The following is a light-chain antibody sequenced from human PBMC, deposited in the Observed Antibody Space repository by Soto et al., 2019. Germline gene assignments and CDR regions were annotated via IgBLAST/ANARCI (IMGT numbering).Light chain of an antibody. Sequence: QSALTQPASASGSPGQSITISCTGTSSDVGGYNYVSWYQQHPGKAPKLMIYEVSNRPSGVSNRFSGSKSGNTASLTISGLQAEDEADYYCSSYTSSSTGYVFGTGTKVTVL. V-gene: IGLV2-14*01. CDR3: SSYTSSSTGYV. CDR1: SSDVGGYNY. CDR2: EVS. J-gene: IGLJ1*01.